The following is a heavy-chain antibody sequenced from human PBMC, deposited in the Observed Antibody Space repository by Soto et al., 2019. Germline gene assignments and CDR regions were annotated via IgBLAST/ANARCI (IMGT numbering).Heavy chain of an antibody. J-gene: IGHJ4*02. CDR3: VSRRTTVPTQAYFDY. CDR1: GGSVTNSSYY. V-gene: IGHV4-39*01. CDR2: VYYRGRS. D-gene: IGHD4-17*01. Sequence: SETLSLTCTVSGGSVTNSSYYWGWIRQSPGKGLEWIGSVYYRGRSYSKSSVKSRVTISVDTSKNRFSLSLNSVTASDTAVYFCVSRRTTVPTQAYFDYWGPGALVTVSS.